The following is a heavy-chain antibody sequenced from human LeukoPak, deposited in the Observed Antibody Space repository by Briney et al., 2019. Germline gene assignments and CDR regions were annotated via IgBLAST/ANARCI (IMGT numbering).Heavy chain of an antibody. CDR1: GFTFSSHN. CDR2: ISSRSSTI. CDR3: ATLYYDILTGWSPGAFDI. V-gene: IGHV3-48*01. J-gene: IGHJ3*02. D-gene: IGHD3-9*01. Sequence: GGSLRLSCAASGFTFSSHNMNWVRQAPGKGLEWVSYISSRSSTIYYAGSVKGRFTISRDNAKNSLYLQMDSLRAEDTAVYYCATLYYDILTGWSPGAFDIWGQGTMVTVSS.